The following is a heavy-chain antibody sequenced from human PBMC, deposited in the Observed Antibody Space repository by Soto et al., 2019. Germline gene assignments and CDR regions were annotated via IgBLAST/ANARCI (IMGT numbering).Heavy chain of an antibody. V-gene: IGHV1-18*01. D-gene: IGHD3-3*01. CDR2: ISAYNGNT. J-gene: IGHJ4*02. CDR1: GYTFTSYG. Sequence: QVQLVQSGAEVKKPGASVKVSCKASGYTFTSYGISWVRQAPGQGLEWMGWISAYNGNTNYAQKLQGRVTMTTDTSTRTAYMELRSLRSDDTAVYYCARVNRRVLEWLLRFDYWGQGNLVTVSS. CDR3: ARVNRRVLEWLLRFDY.